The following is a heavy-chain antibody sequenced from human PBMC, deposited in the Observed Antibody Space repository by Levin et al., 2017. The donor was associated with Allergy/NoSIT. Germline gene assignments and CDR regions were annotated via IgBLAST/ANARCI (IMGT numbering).Heavy chain of an antibody. CDR2: LTYDGTNK. D-gene: IGHD1-1*01. V-gene: IGHV3-33*01. CDR1: GFILSTYG. J-gene: IGHJ4*02. CDR3: ARDGNWNDKSMFYFDY. Sequence: GGSLRLSCAASGFILSTYGMHWVRQAPGKGLEWVAVLTYDGTNKNYADSVRGRFTISRDSSKNTLYLKMNSLRAEDTAVYYCARDGNWNDKSMFYFDYWGQGTLVTVSS.